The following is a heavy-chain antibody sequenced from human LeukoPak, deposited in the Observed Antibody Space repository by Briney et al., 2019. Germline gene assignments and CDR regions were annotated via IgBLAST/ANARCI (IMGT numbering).Heavy chain of an antibody. D-gene: IGHD2-15*01. CDR3: AKALGYCSGGSCYYYYYYYMDV. J-gene: IGHJ6*03. CDR2: ISGSGGST. CDR1: GFTFSSYG. Sequence: PGGTLRLSCAASGFTFSSYGMSWVRQAPGKGLEWVSAISGSGGSTYYADSVKGRFTISRDNSKNTLYLQMNSLRAEDTAVYYCAKALGYCSGGSCYYYYYYYMDVWGKGTTVTISS. V-gene: IGHV3-23*01.